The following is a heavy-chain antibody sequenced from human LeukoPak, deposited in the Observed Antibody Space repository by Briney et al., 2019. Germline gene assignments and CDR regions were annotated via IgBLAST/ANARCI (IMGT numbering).Heavy chain of an antibody. CDR1: GFTFSSYS. CDR3: ARATTYDILTGYFDY. V-gene: IGHV3-21*01. Sequence: GGSLRLSCAASGFTFSSYSMNWVRQAPGKGLEWVSSFSSSSSYIDYADSVKGRFTMSRDNAKNSLYLQMNSLRAEDTAVYYCARATTYDILTGYFDYWGQGTLVTVSS. CDR2: FSSSSSYI. J-gene: IGHJ4*02. D-gene: IGHD3-9*01.